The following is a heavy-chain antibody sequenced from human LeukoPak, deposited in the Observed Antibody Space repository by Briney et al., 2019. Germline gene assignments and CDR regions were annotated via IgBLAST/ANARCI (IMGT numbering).Heavy chain of an antibody. CDR2: ISSHGSNK. J-gene: IGHJ4*02. D-gene: IGHD6-19*01. CDR3: ALHGSGWYSTGRSRLDY. CDR1: GFTFSTYA. Sequence: GRSLRLYCAASGFTFSTYAMHWVRQAPGKGLEWVAVISSHGSNKFYADSVKGRFTISRDNSKNTLYLQMNSLRAEDTAVYYCALHGSGWYSTGRSRLDYWGQGTLVTVSS. V-gene: IGHV3-30-3*01.